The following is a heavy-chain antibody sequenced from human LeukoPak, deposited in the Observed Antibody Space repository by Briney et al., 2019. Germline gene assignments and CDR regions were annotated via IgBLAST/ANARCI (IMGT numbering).Heavy chain of an antibody. CDR1: GIIFSTYA. D-gene: IGHD6-13*01. V-gene: IGHV3-48*04. CDR2: ISGSSSGSTSII. J-gene: IGHJ5*02. CDR3: ARDDSSSWYGGGGSQFDP. Sequence: GGSLRLSCEFSGIIFSTYAMNWVRQAPGKGLEWISYISGSSSGSTSIIHYADSVKGRFTISRDNAKNSLYLQMNSLRAEDTAVYYCARDDSSSWYGGGGSQFDPWGQGTLVTVSS.